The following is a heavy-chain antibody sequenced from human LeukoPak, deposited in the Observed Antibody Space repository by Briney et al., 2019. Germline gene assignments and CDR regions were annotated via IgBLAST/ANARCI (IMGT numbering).Heavy chain of an antibody. CDR2: INTSGGST. CDR1: GYTFSDFY. Sequence: ASVKVSCKTSGYTFSDFYMHWVRQAPGQGPEWMGIINTSGGSTSYSPKFQGRVTMTRDTSISTAYMELSRLRSDDTAVYYCARDPSRFEAFDIWGQGTMVTVSS. V-gene: IGHV1-2*02. J-gene: IGHJ3*02. CDR3: ARDPSRFEAFDI.